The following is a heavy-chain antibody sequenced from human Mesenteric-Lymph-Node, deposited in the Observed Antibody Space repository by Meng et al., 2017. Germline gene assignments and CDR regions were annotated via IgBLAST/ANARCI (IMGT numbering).Heavy chain of an antibody. D-gene: IGHD6-13*01. J-gene: IGHJ4*02. CDR3: ASLGYPVDY. CDR1: GFSFNSYT. Sequence: EVHLVCSGGGLVKPGDSLRLSCAASGFSFNSYTMFWVRQALGKGLEWLSSISATGYYTYYADSVKGRFTISRDNAEQSLFLQMNSLTVGDTAVYYCASLGYPVDYWGQGTLVTVSS. CDR2: ISATGYYT. V-gene: IGHV3-21*01.